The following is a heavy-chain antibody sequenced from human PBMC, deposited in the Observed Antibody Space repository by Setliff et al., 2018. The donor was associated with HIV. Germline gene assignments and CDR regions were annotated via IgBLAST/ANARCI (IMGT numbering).Heavy chain of an antibody. J-gene: IGHJ4*02. D-gene: IGHD6-19*01. V-gene: IGHV4-39*01. Sequence: SETLSLTCTVSGGSIISSNFYWGWIRQPPGKGPEDIGSIDYSGSTYYNPSLESRVTISVDTPKSQFSLKLSSVTAADTAIYYCARHRGDSGWPRGTDSWGQGTLVTVSS. CDR2: IDYSGST. CDR1: GGSIISSNFY. CDR3: ARHRGDSGWPRGTDS.